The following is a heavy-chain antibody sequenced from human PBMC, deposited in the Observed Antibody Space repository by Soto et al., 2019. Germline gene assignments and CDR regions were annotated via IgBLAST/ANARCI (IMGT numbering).Heavy chain of an antibody. V-gene: IGHV4-31*03. CDR1: GGSISSGGYY. CDR3: ARSRIAAAGPYNWFDP. D-gene: IGHD6-13*01. CDR2: IYYGGST. J-gene: IGHJ5*02. Sequence: QVQLQESGPGLVKPSQTLSLTCTVSGGSISSGGYYWSWIRQHPGKGLEWIGYIYYGGSTYYNPSLKSRVTISVDTSKNQFSLKLSSVTAADTAVYYCARSRIAAAGPYNWFDPWGQGTLVTVSS.